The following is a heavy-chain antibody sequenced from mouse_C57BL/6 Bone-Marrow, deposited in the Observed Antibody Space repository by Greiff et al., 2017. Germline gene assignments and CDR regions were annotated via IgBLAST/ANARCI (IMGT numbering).Heavy chain of an antibody. V-gene: IGHV14-4*01. CDR3: TSYGSSYEAMDY. CDR2: IDPENGDT. D-gene: IGHD1-1*01. J-gene: IGHJ4*01. CDR1: GFNIKDDY. Sequence: VQLKESGAELVRPGASVKLSCTASGFNIKDDYMHWVKQRPEQGLEWIGWIDPENGDTEYASKFQGKATITADTSSNTAYLQLSSLTSEDTPVYYCTSYGSSYEAMDYWGQGTSVTVSS.